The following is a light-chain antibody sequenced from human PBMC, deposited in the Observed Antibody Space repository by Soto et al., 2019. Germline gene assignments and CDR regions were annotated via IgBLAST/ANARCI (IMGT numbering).Light chain of an antibody. CDR2: GAS. Sequence: EIVFTQSPGTLSVSPGERATLSCRASQSVSSNLAWYQQKPGQAPRLLIYGASTRATGIPAKFSGSGSGTEFTLTISSLQSEDFAVYYCQQYSNWPPVTFGQGTKVDIK. V-gene: IGKV3-15*01. J-gene: IGKJ1*01. CDR1: QSVSSN. CDR3: QQYSNWPPVT.